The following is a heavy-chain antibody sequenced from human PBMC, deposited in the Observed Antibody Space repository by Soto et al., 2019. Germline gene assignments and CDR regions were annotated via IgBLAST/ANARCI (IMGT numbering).Heavy chain of an antibody. D-gene: IGHD6-13*01. V-gene: IGHV1-2*04. CDR2: INPNSGGT. CDR3: ARDRMYSSSWYGLYAGENYYYYGMDV. Sequence: GASVKVSCKASGYTFTSYYMHWVRQAPGQGLEWMGWINPNSGGTNYAQKFQGWVTMTRDTSISTAYMELSRLRSDDTAVYYCARDRMYSSSWYGLYAGENYYYYGMDVWGQGTTVTVSS. CDR1: GYTFTSYY. J-gene: IGHJ6*02.